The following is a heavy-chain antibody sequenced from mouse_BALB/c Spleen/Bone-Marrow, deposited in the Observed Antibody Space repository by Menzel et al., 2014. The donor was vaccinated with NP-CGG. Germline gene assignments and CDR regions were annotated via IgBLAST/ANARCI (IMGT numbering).Heavy chain of an antibody. CDR3: ARSGFAY. V-gene: IGHV1-9*01. CDR1: GYTFSSYR. J-gene: IGHJ3*01. Sequence: QVQLQQSGAELMKPGASVKISCKATGYTFSSYRIEWVKQRPGHGLEWIGEILPGSGSTNYNEKFKGKATFTADTSSNTAYMQLSSLSSEDSAVYYCARSGFAYWGQGTLVTVSA. CDR2: ILPGSGST.